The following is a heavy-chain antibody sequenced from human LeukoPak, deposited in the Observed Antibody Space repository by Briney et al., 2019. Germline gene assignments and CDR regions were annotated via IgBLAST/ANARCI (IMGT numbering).Heavy chain of an antibody. CDR2: IYYTDT. V-gene: IGHV4-30-4*07. CDR1: GGSISSGDYS. J-gene: IGHJ4*02. Sequence: SQTLSLTCAVSGGSISSGDYSWSWIRQPPGKGLEWIGYIYYTDTYYNPSLKSRVTISLDTSKNQFSLKLSSVTAADTAVYYCARDYDYVWGSYRSQYYFDYWGQGTLVTVPS. D-gene: IGHD3-16*02. CDR3: ARDYDYVWGSYRSQYYFDY.